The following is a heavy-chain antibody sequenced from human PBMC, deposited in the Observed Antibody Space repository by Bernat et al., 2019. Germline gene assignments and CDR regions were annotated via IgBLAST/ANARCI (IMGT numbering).Heavy chain of an antibody. CDR3: ARHLRSSGWGERDWFDP. CDR1: VGSISSSSYY. V-gene: IGHV4-39*01. J-gene: IGHJ5*02. D-gene: IGHD6-19*01. Sequence: QLQLQESGPGLVKPSETLSLTCTVSVGSISSSSYYWGWIRQPPGKGLEWIGSIYYSGSTYYNPSLKSRVTISVDTSKNQFSLKLSSVTAADTAVYYCARHLRSSGWGERDWFDPWGQGTLVTVSS. CDR2: IYYSGST.